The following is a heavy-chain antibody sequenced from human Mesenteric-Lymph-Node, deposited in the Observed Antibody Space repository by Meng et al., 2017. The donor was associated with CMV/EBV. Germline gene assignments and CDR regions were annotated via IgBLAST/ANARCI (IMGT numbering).Heavy chain of an antibody. CDR2: IYHSGST. Sequence: SETLSLTCTVSGYSISSGYYWGWIRQPPGKGLEWIGSIYHSGSTYYNPSLKSRVTISVDTSKNQFSLKLSSVTAADTAVYYCARAPEAGVVPAEAGMDVWGQGTTVTVSS. CDR1: GYSISSGYY. J-gene: IGHJ6*02. D-gene: IGHD2-2*01. V-gene: IGHV4-38-2*02. CDR3: ARAPEAGVVPAEAGMDV.